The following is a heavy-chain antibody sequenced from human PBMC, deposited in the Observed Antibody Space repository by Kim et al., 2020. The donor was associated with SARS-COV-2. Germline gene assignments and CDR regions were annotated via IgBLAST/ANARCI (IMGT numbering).Heavy chain of an antibody. J-gene: IGHJ4*02. CDR3: ARDRLAVAGTPFDY. D-gene: IGHD6-19*01. V-gene: IGHV3-21*01. Sequence: ADSVKDRYTTPRHNAENSLYLQMNSLRAEDTAVYYCARDRLAVAGTPFDYWGQGTLVTVSS.